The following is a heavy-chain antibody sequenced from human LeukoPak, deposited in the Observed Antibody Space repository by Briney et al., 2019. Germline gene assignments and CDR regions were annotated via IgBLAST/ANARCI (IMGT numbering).Heavy chain of an antibody. Sequence: PGGSLRLSCAASGFTFNSYSMNWVRQAPGKGLEWVSSISGSNSYIYYADSMKGRFTISRDNAKNSLYLQMNSLRAEDTAVYYCARVGDIVVVVYYFDYWGQGTLVTVSS. CDR3: ARVGDIVVVVYYFDY. J-gene: IGHJ4*02. V-gene: IGHV3-21*01. CDR2: ISGSNSYI. CDR1: GFTFNSYS. D-gene: IGHD2-15*01.